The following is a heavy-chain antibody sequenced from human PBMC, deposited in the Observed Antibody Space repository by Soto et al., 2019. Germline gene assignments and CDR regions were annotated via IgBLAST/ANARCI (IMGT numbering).Heavy chain of an antibody. D-gene: IGHD6-19*01. CDR3: AKDWRATGIAVAIFDY. V-gene: IGHV3-30*18. CDR2: ISYDGSNK. J-gene: IGHJ4*02. Sequence: GGSLRLSCAASGFTFSSYGMHWVRQAPGKGLEWVAVISYDGSNKYYADSVKGRFTISRDNSKNTLYLQMNSLRAEDTAVYYCAKDWRATGIAVAIFDYWGQGTLVTVSS. CDR1: GFTFSSYG.